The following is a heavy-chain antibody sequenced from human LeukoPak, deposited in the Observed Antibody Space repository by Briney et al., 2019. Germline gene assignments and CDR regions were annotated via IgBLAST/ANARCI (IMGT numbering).Heavy chain of an antibody. CDR3: ARSVVDYSDAFDL. Sequence: PGRSLRLSCAASGFTVSSNYMSWVRQAPGKGLEWVSVIYSGGTTKYADSVKGRFTISRDNSKNTLYLQMNSLRAEDTAVYYCARSVVDYSDAFDLWAQGTMVTVSS. D-gene: IGHD2-15*01. CDR2: IYSGGTT. V-gene: IGHV3-53*01. CDR1: GFTVSSNY. J-gene: IGHJ3*01.